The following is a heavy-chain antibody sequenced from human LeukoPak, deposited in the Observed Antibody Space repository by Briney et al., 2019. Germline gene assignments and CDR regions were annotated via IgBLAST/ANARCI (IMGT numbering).Heavy chain of an antibody. CDR3: ARDLYGDYDVCFDY. CDR2: ISSSSSYI. D-gene: IGHD4-17*01. V-gene: IGHV3-21*01. CDR1: GFTFSSYS. J-gene: IGHJ4*02. Sequence: GGSLRLSCAASGFTFSSYSMNWVRQAPGKGLEWVSSISSSSSYIYYADSMKGRFTISRDNAKNSLYLQMNSLRAEDTAVYYCARDLYGDYDVCFDYWGQGTLVTVSS.